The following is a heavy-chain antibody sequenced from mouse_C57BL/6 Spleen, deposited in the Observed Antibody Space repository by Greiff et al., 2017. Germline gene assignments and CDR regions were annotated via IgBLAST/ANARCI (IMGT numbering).Heavy chain of an antibody. J-gene: IGHJ1*03. D-gene: IGHD1-1*01. CDR2: ISSGGSYT. CDR1: GFTFSSYG. CDR3: ARLYEGYFDV. Sequence: DVKLVESGGDLVKPGGSLKLSCAASGFTFSSYGMSWVRQTPDKRLEWVATISSGGSYTYYPDSVKGRFTISRDNAKNTLYLQMSSLKSEDTAMYYCARLYEGYFDVWGTGTTVTVSS. V-gene: IGHV5-6*02.